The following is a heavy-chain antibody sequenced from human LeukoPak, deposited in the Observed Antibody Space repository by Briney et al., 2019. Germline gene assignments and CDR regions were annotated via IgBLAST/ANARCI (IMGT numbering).Heavy chain of an antibody. J-gene: IGHJ5*02. D-gene: IGHD2-2*01. CDR3: AREVVPAAGGFDP. V-gene: IGHV3-23*01. CDR1: RFTFSSYA. Sequence: PGGSLRLSCAASRFTFSSYAMSWVRQAPGKGLEWVSAISGSGGSTYYADSVKGRFTISRDNAKNSLYLQMNSLRAEDTAVYYCAREVVPAAGGFDPWGQGTLVTVSS. CDR2: ISGSGGST.